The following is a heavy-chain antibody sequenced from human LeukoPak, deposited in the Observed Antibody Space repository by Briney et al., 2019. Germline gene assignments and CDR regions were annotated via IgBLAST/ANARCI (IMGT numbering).Heavy chain of an antibody. Sequence: SVKVSCKASGGTFSSYAISWVRQAPGQGLEWMGGIIPIFGTANYAQKFQGRVTITADESTSTAYMELSSLRSEDTAVYYCARVGRMYYYDSSGYYAFDYWGQGTLVTVSS. CDR1: GGTFSSYA. CDR3: ARVGRMYYYDSSGYYAFDY. D-gene: IGHD3-22*01. CDR2: IIPIFGTA. J-gene: IGHJ4*02. V-gene: IGHV1-69*13.